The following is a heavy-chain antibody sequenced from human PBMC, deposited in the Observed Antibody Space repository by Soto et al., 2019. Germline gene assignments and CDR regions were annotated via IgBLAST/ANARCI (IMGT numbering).Heavy chain of an antibody. D-gene: IGHD1-1*01. CDR3: ARGGLEPFDY. V-gene: IGHV3-74*01. CDR2: INDYGTTI. J-gene: IGHJ4*02. CDR1: WFTVINNY. Sequence: GGSLRLSCAFSWFTVINNYMSWVRQAPGKGLEGVSRINDYGTTINYAESVEGRFTISRDDAKSEVYLQMNNLRAEDTAVYYCARGGLEPFDYWGQGALVTVSS.